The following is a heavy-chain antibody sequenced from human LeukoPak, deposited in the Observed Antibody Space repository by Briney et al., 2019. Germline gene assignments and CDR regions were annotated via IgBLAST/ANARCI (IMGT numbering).Heavy chain of an antibody. Sequence: GGSLRLSCAASGFTFSSYAMSWVRQAPGKGLEWVSAISGSGGSTYYADSVKGRFTISRDNSKNTLYLQMDSLRAEDTAVYYCARDGDIVATTRYFDYWGQGTLVTVSS. CDR1: GFTFSSYA. J-gene: IGHJ4*02. CDR3: ARDGDIVATTRYFDY. CDR2: ISGSGGST. D-gene: IGHD5-12*01. V-gene: IGHV3-23*01.